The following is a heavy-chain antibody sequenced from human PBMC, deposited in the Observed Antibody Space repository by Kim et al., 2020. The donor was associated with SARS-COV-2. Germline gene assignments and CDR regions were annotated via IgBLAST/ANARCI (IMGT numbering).Heavy chain of an antibody. J-gene: IGHJ6*01. V-gene: IGHV3-64*01. Sequence: GGSLRLSCAASGFTFSSYAMHWVRQAPGKGLEYVSAISSNGGSTYYANSVKGRFTISRDNSKNTPYLQMGSLRAEDMAVYHCERDGMSRIFGVVHHYNY. CDR1: GFTFSSYA. D-gene: IGHD3-3*02. CDR3: ERDGMSRIFGVVHHYNY. CDR2: ISSNGGST.